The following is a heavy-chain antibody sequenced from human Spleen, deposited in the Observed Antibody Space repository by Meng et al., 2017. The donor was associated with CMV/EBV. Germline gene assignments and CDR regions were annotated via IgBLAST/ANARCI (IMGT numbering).Heavy chain of an antibody. J-gene: IGHJ4*02. Sequence: GGSLRLSCTVSGGSISSYYWSWIRQPPGKGLEWVSYISSSGSTIYYADSVKGRFTISRDNAKNSLYLQMNSLRAEDTAVYYCARILKGAWLPIDYWGQGTLVTVSS. D-gene: IGHD3-22*01. CDR3: ARILKGAWLPIDY. V-gene: IGHV3-11*04. CDR2: ISSSGSTI. CDR1: GGSISSYY.